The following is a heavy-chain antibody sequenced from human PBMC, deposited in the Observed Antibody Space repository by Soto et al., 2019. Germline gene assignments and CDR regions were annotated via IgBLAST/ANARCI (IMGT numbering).Heavy chain of an antibody. CDR2: IFWNDEK. CDR3: AHRRVGSSDWYDWFEP. Sequence: SGPTLVNPTHTLTLTCTFSGFSLSTNGVRGGWIRQAPGMALEWLAIIFWNDEKYYSPSLQSRLTITKDTSKNQVVLTMTNMDPVDTATYYCAHRRVGSSDWYDWFEPWGQGMLVTVSS. V-gene: IGHV2-5*01. CDR1: GFSLSTNGVR. J-gene: IGHJ5*02. D-gene: IGHD6-19*01.